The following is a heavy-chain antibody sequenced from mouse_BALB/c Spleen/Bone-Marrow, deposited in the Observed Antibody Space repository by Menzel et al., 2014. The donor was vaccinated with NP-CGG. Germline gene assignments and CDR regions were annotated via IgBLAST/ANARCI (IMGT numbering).Heavy chain of an antibody. CDR2: ISYSAST. Sequence: EVQLQQSGPGLVKPSQSLSLTCTVTGYSITSDYAWNWIRQFPGNKLEWMGYISYSASTSYNPSLKSRISITRDTSKNQFFLQLNSVTTEDTATYYCARDRGMDYWGQGTSVTVSS. CDR3: ARDRGMDY. CDR1: GYSITSDYA. J-gene: IGHJ4*01. V-gene: IGHV3-2*02.